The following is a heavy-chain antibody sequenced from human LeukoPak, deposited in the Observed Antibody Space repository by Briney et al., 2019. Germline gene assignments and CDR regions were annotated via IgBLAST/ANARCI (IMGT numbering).Heavy chain of an antibody. Sequence: SETLSLTCTVSGGSISSKWGWIRQPPGKGLEWIGTIYYSGSTYDNPSLKSRVTISVDRSKNQFSLKLSSVTAADTAVYYCARLYYDSRGYYWFDRWGQGTLVTVSS. J-gene: IGHJ5*02. CDR1: GGSISSK. D-gene: IGHD3-22*01. CDR3: ARLYYDSRGYYWFDR. CDR2: IYYSGST. V-gene: IGHV4-39*01.